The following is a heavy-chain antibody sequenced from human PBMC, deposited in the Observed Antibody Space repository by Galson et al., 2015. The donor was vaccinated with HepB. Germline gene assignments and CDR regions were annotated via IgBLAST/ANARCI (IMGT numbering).Heavy chain of an antibody. D-gene: IGHD2-2*01. J-gene: IGHJ4*02. V-gene: IGHV3-30*02. CDR2: IRYDGSNK. Sequence: SLRLSCAASGFTFSSYGMHWVRQAPGKGLEWVAFIRYDGSNKYYVDSVKGRFTISRDDSKNTLYLQMSSLRIEDTAVYYCARGGFCSGSSCQSSGLFWGQGTLVTVSS. CDR3: ARGGFCSGSSCQSSGLF. CDR1: GFTFSSYG.